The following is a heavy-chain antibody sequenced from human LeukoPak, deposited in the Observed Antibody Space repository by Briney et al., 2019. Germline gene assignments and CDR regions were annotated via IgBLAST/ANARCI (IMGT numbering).Heavy chain of an antibody. D-gene: IGHD1-26*01. Sequence: PGGSLRLSCAASGFTVSAYAMAWVRQAPGKGLEWVSTISGGGGSTYYADSVKGRFTISRDNSKNTLYLQVNSLRAEDTAVYYCAKGGKWDVTPFDYWGQGTLVTVSS. V-gene: IGHV3-23*01. CDR2: ISGGGGST. CDR1: GFTVSAYA. CDR3: AKGGKWDVTPFDY. J-gene: IGHJ4*02.